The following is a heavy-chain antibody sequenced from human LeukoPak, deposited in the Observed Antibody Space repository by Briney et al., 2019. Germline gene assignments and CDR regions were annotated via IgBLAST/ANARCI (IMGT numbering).Heavy chain of an antibody. J-gene: IGHJ6*02. CDR3: ARDETQTAKLEHSGMHV. CDR1: GFTFNTYN. CDR2: ISCSSSYI. V-gene: IGHV3-21*01. Sequence: GGSLRLSCAASGFTFNTYNMNWVRLAPGKGLEWVSSISCSSSYIYYADSVKGRFTISRDNAKNSLYLQMNSLRAEDTAVYYCARDETQTAKLEHSGMHVWGQGTTVTVSS. D-gene: IGHD1/OR15-1a*01.